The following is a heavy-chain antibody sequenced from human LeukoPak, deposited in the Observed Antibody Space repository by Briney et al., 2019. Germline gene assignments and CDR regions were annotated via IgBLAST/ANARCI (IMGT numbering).Heavy chain of an antibody. CDR3: ARWSYDSSGYSFDY. CDR1: GGSFSGYY. CDR2: ISSSSSTI. J-gene: IGHJ4*02. Sequence: ETLSLTCAVYGGSFSGYYWSWVRQAPGKGLEWVSYISSSSSTIYYADSVKGRFTISRDNAKNSLYLQMNSLRAEDTAVYYCARWSYDSSGYSFDYWGQGTLVTVSS. V-gene: IGHV3-48*01. D-gene: IGHD3-22*01.